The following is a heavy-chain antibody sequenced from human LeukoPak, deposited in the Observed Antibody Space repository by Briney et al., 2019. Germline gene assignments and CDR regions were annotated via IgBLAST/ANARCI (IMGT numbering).Heavy chain of an antibody. CDR2: IYYRGST. D-gene: IGHD1-26*01. CDR1: GGSISSYY. Sequence: PSETLSLTCTVSGGSISSYYWSWIRQPPGKGLEWIGYIYYRGSTNYNPSLKSRVTISVDTSKNQFSLKLSSVTAADTAVYYCARSLSGSYDYWGQGSLVTVSS. CDR3: ARSLSGSYDY. V-gene: IGHV4-59*08. J-gene: IGHJ4*02.